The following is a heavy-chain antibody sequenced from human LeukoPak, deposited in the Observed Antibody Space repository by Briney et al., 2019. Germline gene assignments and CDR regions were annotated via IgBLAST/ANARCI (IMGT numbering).Heavy chain of an antibody. CDR3: ARGPLLGYDTNDSGFDI. CDR2: INPSDGGT. Sequence: ASVKVSCKASGYSFTSYYVHCVRQAPEQGLEWVGVINPSDGGTISAQKLQDRVALTRDTSTSTVYTEMSSLKSDDTAVYYCARGPLLGYDTNDSGFDIWGQGTLVTVSP. V-gene: IGHV1-46*04. CDR1: GYSFTSYY. D-gene: IGHD3-22*01. J-gene: IGHJ3*02.